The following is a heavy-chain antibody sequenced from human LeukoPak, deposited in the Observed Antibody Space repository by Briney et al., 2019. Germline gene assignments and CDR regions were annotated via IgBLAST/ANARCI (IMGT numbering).Heavy chain of an antibody. V-gene: IGHV1-2*02. CDR2: INPNSGGT. CDR3: ARDTTYSSSSYYYYYYMDV. D-gene: IGHD6-6*01. Sequence: GASVKVSCKASGYTFTGYYMHWVRQAPGQGLEWMGWINPNSGGTNYAQKFQGRVTMTRDTSISTAYMELSRLRSDGTAVYYCARDTTYSSSSYYYYYYMDVWGKGTTVTVSS. J-gene: IGHJ6*03. CDR1: GYTFTGYY.